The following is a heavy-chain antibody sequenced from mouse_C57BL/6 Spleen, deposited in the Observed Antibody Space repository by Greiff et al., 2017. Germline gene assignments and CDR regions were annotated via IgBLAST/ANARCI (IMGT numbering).Heavy chain of an antibody. J-gene: IGHJ2*01. CDR3: ARGATVVYFDY. D-gene: IGHD1-1*01. V-gene: IGHV1-69*01. CDR2: IDPSDSYT. CDR1: GYTFTSYW. Sequence: QVQLQQPGAELVMPGASVKLSCKASGYTFTSYWMHWVKQRPGQGLEWIGEIDPSDSYTNYNQKFKGKSTLTVDKSSSTAYMQLSSLTSADSAVYYCARGATVVYFDYWGQGTTLTVSS.